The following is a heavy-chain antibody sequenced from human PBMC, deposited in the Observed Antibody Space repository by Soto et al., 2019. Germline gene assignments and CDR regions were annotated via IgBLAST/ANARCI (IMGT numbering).Heavy chain of an antibody. Sequence: EEQLVESGGGLVQPGGSLRLSCAASGFTFSSYWMSWVRQAPGRGLEWVANIKQDGSEKSYVDSVKGRFTISRDNAKNSPYLQMNSLRAEDTAVYYCAREVRFVEWLLSRYSYYDVDVWGKGTTVTVSS. J-gene: IGHJ6*03. D-gene: IGHD3-3*01. CDR2: IKQDGSEK. V-gene: IGHV3-7*01. CDR1: GFTFSSYW. CDR3: AREVRFVEWLLSRYSYYDVDV.